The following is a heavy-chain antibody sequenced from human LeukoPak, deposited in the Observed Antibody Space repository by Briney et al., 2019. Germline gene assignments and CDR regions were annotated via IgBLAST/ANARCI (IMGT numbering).Heavy chain of an antibody. D-gene: IGHD4-17*01. CDR2: IIPMLAIA. CDR3: ATENGNVTMVTNFAY. J-gene: IGHJ4*02. Sequence: ASVKVSCKASGGTFSSSPITWVRQAPGQGLEWMGRIIPMLAIANYAPKFQGRVTITADKSTTTAYMKLNSLRSEDTAVYYCATENGNVTMVTNFAYWGQGTLVTVSS. V-gene: IGHV1-69*04. CDR1: GGTFSSSP.